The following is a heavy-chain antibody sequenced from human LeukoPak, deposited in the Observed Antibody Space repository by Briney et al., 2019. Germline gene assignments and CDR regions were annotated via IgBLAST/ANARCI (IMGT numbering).Heavy chain of an antibody. CDR2: INTKGET. CDR1: GVSMSAYQ. CDR3: ATSNDAKIAPFDH. V-gene: IGHV4-4*09. D-gene: IGHD2-21*01. Sequence: SETLSLTCTVSGVSMSAYQWNWVRQSPEKGLEWIGCINTKGETSYNPSLKSRVTTSVDTSKSQFSLRLTSVTAADTAVYYCATSNDAKIAPFDHWGQGAPVTGSS. J-gene: IGHJ4*02.